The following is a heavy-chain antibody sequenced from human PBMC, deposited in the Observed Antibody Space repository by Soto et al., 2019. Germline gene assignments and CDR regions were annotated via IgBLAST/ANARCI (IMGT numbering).Heavy chain of an antibody. V-gene: IGHV3-30-3*01. CDR2: ISYDGSNK. J-gene: IGHJ4*02. Sequence: QVQLVESGGGVVQPGRSLRLSCAASGFTFSSYAMHWVRQAPGKGLAWVAVISYDGSNKYYADSVKGRFTISRDNSKNTLYLQMNSLRAEDTAVYYCARDPMGSYYGSGSYYFDYWGQGTLVTVSS. CDR1: GFTFSSYA. D-gene: IGHD3-10*01. CDR3: ARDPMGSYYGSGSYYFDY.